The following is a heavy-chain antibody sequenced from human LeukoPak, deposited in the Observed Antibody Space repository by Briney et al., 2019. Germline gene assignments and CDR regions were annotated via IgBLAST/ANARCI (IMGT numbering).Heavy chain of an antibody. CDR2: ISSSSYI. V-gene: IGHV3-21*01. CDR3: ARDPYSGTYGDTYYYYMDV. J-gene: IGHJ6*03. CDR1: GFTFSSYS. Sequence: GGSLRLSCAASGFTFSSYSMNWVRQAPGKGLEWVSSISSSSYIYYADSVKGQFTISRDNAKNSLYLQMNSLRAEDTAVYYCARDPYSGTYGDTYYYYMDVWGKGTTVTISS. D-gene: IGHD1-26*01.